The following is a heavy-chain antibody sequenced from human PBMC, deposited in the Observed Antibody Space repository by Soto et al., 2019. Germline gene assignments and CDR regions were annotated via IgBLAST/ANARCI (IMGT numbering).Heavy chain of an antibody. V-gene: IGHV1-18*01. CDR2: ISLYSDGT. CDR3: ARVVPGAEAWFGP. CDR1: GYTFSNYG. Sequence: HVQLVQYGGEVKRPGASVKVSCKTSGYTFSNYGIPWVRQAPGQPLEWLGWISLYSDGTNYAQKFQGRVSMTTDTSTTTAYMELRSLRSDDTAVYYCARVVPGAEAWFGPWGQGTLVTVSS. D-gene: IGHD2-2*01. J-gene: IGHJ5*02.